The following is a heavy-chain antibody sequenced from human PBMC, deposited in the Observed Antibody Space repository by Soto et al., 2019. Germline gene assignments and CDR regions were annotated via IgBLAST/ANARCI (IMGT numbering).Heavy chain of an antibody. D-gene: IGHD5-18*01. CDR3: ARSPHKYSYRHFDY. V-gene: IGHV1-2*04. Sequence: GASVKVSCKASGYTVTGYYMHWVRQAPGQGLEWMGWINPNSGGTNYAQKFQGWVTMTRDTSISTAYMELSRLRSDDTAVYYCARSPHKYSYRHFDYWGQGALVTVS. CDR2: INPNSGGT. J-gene: IGHJ4*02. CDR1: GYTVTGYY.